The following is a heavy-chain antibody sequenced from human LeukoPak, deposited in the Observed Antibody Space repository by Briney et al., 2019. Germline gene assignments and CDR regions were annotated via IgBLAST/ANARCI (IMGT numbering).Heavy chain of an antibody. V-gene: IGHV3-11*04. J-gene: IGHJ6*03. D-gene: IGHD3-16*01. CDR3: ARAGELRYMDV. Sequence: GGSLRLSCAASGFTFRDYYMSWIRQAPGKGLEWVSTIKGIGPTTYYADSLKGRFTISRDNAKNSLFLQMSSLRADDTAIYYCARAGELRYMDVWGKGTAVTVSS. CDR1: GFTFRDYY. CDR2: IKGIGPTT.